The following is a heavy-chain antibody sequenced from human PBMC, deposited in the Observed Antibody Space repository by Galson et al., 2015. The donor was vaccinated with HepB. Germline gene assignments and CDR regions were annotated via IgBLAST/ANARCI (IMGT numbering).Heavy chain of an antibody. CDR3: ARDPNGSGYYDY. CDR1: GFTFSSYA. J-gene: IGHJ4*02. V-gene: IGHV3-30-3*01. D-gene: IGHD3-22*01. Sequence: SLRLSCAASGFTFSSYAMHWVRQAPGKGLEWVTVISYDRSNKYYADSVKGRFTISRDKSKNTVYLQMNSLRAEDTAVYYCARDPNGSGYYDYWGQGTLVTVSS. CDR2: ISYDRSNK.